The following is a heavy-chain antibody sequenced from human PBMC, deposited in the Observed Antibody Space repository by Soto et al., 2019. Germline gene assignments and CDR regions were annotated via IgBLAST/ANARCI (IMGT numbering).Heavy chain of an antibody. D-gene: IGHD2-2*01. V-gene: IGHV1-2*04. J-gene: IGHJ6*02. Sequence: GASLKVSCKASGYTFTGYYMHWVRQAPGQGLEWMGWINPNSGGTNYAQKFQGWVTMTRDTSISTAYMELSRLRSDDTAVYYCARGGGKFYQLLGLYYYYGMDVWGQGTTVTVSS. CDR2: INPNSGGT. CDR3: ARGGGKFYQLLGLYYYYGMDV. CDR1: GYTFTGYY.